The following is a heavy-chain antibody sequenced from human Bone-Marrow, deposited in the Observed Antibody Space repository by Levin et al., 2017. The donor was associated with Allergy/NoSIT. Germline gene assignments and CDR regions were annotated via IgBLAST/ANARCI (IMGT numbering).Heavy chain of an antibody. Sequence: GESLKISCKVSGDSLSDFSMHWVRQAPGKGLEWMGGYDPEDDETIYAENFQGRVTMTEDTSTDTAYMEMSSLRSEDTAVYYCATGPLNHDGSGYYIYFDFWGRGTLVTVSS. V-gene: IGHV1-24*01. CDR3: ATGPLNHDGSGYYIYFDF. CDR1: GDSLSDFS. J-gene: IGHJ2*01. CDR2: YDPEDDET. D-gene: IGHD3-22*01.